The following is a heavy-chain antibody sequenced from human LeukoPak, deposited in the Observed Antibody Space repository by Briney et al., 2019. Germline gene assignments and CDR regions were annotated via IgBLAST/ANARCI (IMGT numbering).Heavy chain of an antibody. CDR1: GGSFSGYY. V-gene: IGHV4-34*01. J-gene: IGHJ4*02. Sequence: SETLSLTCAVYGGSFSGYYWSWIRQPPGKGLEWIGEINHSGSTNYNPSLKSRVTISVETSKNQFSLKLSSVTAADTAVYYCARLFPVVRGVSDYWGQGTLVTVSS. CDR3: ARLFPVVRGVSDY. D-gene: IGHD3-10*01. CDR2: INHSGST.